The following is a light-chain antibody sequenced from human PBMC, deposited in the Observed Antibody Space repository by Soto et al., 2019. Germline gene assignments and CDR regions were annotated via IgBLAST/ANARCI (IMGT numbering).Light chain of an antibody. CDR2: GVS. Sequence: EIVLTQSPGTLSLSPGKRATLSCRASQSVSSSYLAWYQQKPGQTPRLLIHGVSSRATGIPDRFSGSGSGIDFTLTISRLEPEDFAVYYCHQYGKSPWTFGQGTKVEIK. CDR3: HQYGKSPWT. CDR1: QSVSSSY. V-gene: IGKV3-20*01. J-gene: IGKJ1*01.